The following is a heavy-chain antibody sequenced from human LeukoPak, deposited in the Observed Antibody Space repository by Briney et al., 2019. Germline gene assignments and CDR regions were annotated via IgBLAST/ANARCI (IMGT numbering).Heavy chain of an antibody. CDR1: GGSFSGYY. J-gene: IGHJ6*03. CDR2: INHSGST. Sequence: SETLSLTCAVYGGSFSGYYWSWIRQPPGKGLEWIGEINHSGSTNYNPSLKSRVTISVDTSKNQFSLKLSSVTAADTAVYYCARALGPYCSSTSCRIYYYYYMDVWGKGTTVTVSS. CDR3: ARALGPYCSSTSCRIYYYYYMDV. V-gene: IGHV4-34*01. D-gene: IGHD2-2*01.